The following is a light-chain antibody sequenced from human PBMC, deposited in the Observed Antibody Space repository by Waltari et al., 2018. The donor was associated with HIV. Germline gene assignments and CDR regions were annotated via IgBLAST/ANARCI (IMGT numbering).Light chain of an antibody. CDR2: AAF. Sequence: DIQLTQSPSFLSASVGDRVTITCRASQGFGTHLAWYQQKPGKAPKLLIYAAFTLQSGVPSRFSGSGSGTDFTLTISSLQPEDFATYYGQQVNSSPCTFGQGTKLEIK. V-gene: IGKV1-9*01. CDR3: QQVNSSPCT. J-gene: IGKJ2*02. CDR1: QGFGTH.